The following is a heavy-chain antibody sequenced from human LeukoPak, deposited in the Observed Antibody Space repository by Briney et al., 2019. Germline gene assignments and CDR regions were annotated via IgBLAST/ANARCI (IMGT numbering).Heavy chain of an antibody. J-gene: IGHJ4*02. CDR1: GFTISGYA. V-gene: IGHV3-30-3*01. CDR2: ISYDGSNE. Sequence: TLTLSCAVSGFTISGYARHWVRQAPGKGLEWVGDISYDGSNEYYADSVNVRFTISRDNSTSTLYLQMNSLSVEDTAVYYCARVGYYASGPFAYFDYWGQGTLVTVSS. D-gene: IGHD3-10*01. CDR3: ARVGYYASGPFAYFDY.